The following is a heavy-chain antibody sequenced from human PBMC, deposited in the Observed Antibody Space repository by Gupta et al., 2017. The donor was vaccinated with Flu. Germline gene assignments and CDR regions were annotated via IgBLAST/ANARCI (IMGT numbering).Heavy chain of an antibody. CDR2: IYYSGST. CDR3: AIQQIDYGVNPSWDFDY. D-gene: IGHD4-17*01. Sequence: PEKGLEWIGSIYYSGSTYYNPSLKSRVTISVYTSKNQFSLKLSSVTAADTAVYYCAIQQIDYGVNPSWDFDYWGQGTLVTGSS. J-gene: IGHJ4*02. V-gene: IGHV4-39*01.